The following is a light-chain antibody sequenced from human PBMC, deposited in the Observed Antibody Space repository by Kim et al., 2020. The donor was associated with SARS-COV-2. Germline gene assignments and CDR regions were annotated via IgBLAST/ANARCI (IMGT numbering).Light chain of an antibody. Sequence: PGGRATLSCRATQSVSSSSLAWYQQKPGQAPRLLMYGASSRSTGIPDRFSGSGSGTDFNLTISRLEPEDFAVYYCQQYGSLPRTFGQGTKVDIK. CDR2: GAS. J-gene: IGKJ1*01. CDR1: QSVSSSS. CDR3: QQYGSLPRT. V-gene: IGKV3-20*01.